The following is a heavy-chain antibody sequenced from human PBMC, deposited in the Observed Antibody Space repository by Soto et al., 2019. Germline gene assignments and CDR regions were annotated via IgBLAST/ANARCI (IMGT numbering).Heavy chain of an antibody. CDR3: ARRERTYYDFWSSPQTHYYYY. V-gene: IGHV4-34*01. Sequence: PSETLSLTCAVNGGSFSGYYWSWIRQPPGKGLEWIGEINHSGSTNYNPSLKSRVSVSVDTSKNQFSLKLTSVTAADTAVYYCARRERTYYDFWSSPQTHYYYY. D-gene: IGHD3-3*01. CDR2: INHSGST. J-gene: IGHJ6*01. CDR1: GGSFSGYY.